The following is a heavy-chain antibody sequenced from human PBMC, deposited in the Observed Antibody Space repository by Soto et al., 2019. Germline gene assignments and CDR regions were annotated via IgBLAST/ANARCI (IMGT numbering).Heavy chain of an antibody. CDR1: GGTFSSYA. J-gene: IGHJ6*02. V-gene: IGHV1-69*13. D-gene: IGHD6-13*01. CDR2: IIPIFGTA. Sequence: SVKVSCKASGGTFSSYAISWVRQAPGQGLEWMGGIIPIFGTANYAQKFQGRVTITADESTSTAYMELSSLRSEDTAVYYCEGAPPPLAAAGHHPIGLYYYYGMDVWGQGTTVTVSS. CDR3: EGAPPPLAAAGHHPIGLYYYYGMDV.